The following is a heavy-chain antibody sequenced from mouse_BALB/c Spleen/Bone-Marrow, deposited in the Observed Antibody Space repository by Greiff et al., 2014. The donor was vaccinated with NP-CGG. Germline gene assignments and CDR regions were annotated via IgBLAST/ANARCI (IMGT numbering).Heavy chain of an antibody. CDR1: GYTFTSYW. D-gene: IGHD3-2*01. CDR2: IHPSNGRT. J-gene: IGHJ4*01. V-gene: IGHV1S81*02. Sequence: QVQLQQSGTELVKPGASVKLSCKASGYTFTSYWIHWVKQGPGQGLEWIGEIHPSNGRTNYSEKFKTKATLTVDKSSSTAHMQLSSLTSEDSAVYSCARGTARAMMDYWGQGTSVTVSS. CDR3: ARGTARAMMDY.